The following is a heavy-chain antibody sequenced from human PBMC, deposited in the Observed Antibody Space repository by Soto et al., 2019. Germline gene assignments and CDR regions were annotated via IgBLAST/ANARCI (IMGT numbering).Heavy chain of an antibody. CDR3: ARGLGGSSYFYPDY. J-gene: IGHJ4*02. CDR1: GFPFGGYG. V-gene: IGHV3-30*03. Sequence: QVQLVESGGGVVQPGGSLRLSCEASGFPFGGYGMHWVRQSPGEGLEWVAVLANDGSYQYYADSMKGRFTISRDNSKNTLYLQINRLRPGDKAVYYCARGLGGSSYFYPDYWGQGTLVTVSS. D-gene: IGHD2-15*01. CDR2: LANDGSYQ.